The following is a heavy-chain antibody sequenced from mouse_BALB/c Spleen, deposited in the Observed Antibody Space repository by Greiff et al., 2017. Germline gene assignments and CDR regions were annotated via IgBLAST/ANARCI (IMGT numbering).Heavy chain of an antibody. D-gene: IGHD2-3*01. Sequence: EVQRVESGGGLVQPGGSRKLSCAASGFTFSSFGMHWVRQAPEKGLEWVAYISSGSSTIYYADTVKGRFTISRDNPKNTLFLQMTSLRSEDTAMYYCARYDGYYWGFAYWGQGTLVTVSA. CDR3: ARYDGYYWGFAY. J-gene: IGHJ3*01. CDR1: GFTFSSFG. CDR2: ISSGSSTI. V-gene: IGHV5-17*02.